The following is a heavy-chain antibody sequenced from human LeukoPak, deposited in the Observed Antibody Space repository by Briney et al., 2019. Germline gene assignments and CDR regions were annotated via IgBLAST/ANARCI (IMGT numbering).Heavy chain of an antibody. CDR3: AREIWSSGWWGFDY. J-gene: IGHJ4*02. CDR2: IYTSGST. Sequence: SETLSLTCTVSGGTISSYYWSWIRQPAGKGLEWIGRIYTSGSTNYNPSLKSRVTMSVDTSKNQFSLKLSSVTAADTAVYYCAREIWSSGWWGFDYWGQGTLVTVSS. V-gene: IGHV4-4*07. CDR1: GGTISSYY. D-gene: IGHD6-19*01.